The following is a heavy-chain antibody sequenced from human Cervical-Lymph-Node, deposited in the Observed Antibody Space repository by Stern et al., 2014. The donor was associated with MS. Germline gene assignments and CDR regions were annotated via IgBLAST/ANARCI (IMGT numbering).Heavy chain of an antibody. D-gene: IGHD1-26*01. CDR3: AKGGSGSYLD. J-gene: IGHJ4*02. Sequence: VQLVASGGGVVPPGRSLRLSFAASGFILRNYAAHWVRQPPGKGLEWVAIIAFDGRDKYYTDSVKGRFTVSRDNSKNRLYLEMNSLRLEDTAVYYCAKGGSGSYLDWGQGSLVTVSS. V-gene: IGHV3-30*04. CDR2: IAFDGRDK. CDR1: GFILRNYA.